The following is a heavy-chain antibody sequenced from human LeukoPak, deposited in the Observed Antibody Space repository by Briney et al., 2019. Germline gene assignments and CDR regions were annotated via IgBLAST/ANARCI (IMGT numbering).Heavy chain of an antibody. CDR3: ARDYYDSSGYYFWAAFDI. D-gene: IGHD3-22*01. CDR2: ISAYNGNT. J-gene: IGHJ3*02. V-gene: IGHV1-18*01. CDR1: GYTFTSYG. Sequence: VASVKVSCKASGYTFTSYGISWVRQAPGQGLEWMGWISAYNGNTNYAQKLQGRVTVTTDTSTSTAYMELRSLRSDDTAVYYCARDYYDSSGYYFWAAFDIWGQGTMVTVSS.